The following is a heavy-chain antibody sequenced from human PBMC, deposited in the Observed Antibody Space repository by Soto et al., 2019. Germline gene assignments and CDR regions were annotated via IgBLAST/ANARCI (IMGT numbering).Heavy chain of an antibody. V-gene: IGHV1-8*01. Sequence: ASVKVSFKASGYTFTSYDINWVRQATGQGLEWMGWMNPNSGNTGYAQKFQGRVTMTRNTSISTAYMELSSLRSEDTAVYYCVRSSGWYGHIDYWGQGTLVTVAS. CDR3: VRSSGWYGHIDY. CDR1: GYTFTSYD. D-gene: IGHD6-19*01. J-gene: IGHJ4*02. CDR2: MNPNSGNT.